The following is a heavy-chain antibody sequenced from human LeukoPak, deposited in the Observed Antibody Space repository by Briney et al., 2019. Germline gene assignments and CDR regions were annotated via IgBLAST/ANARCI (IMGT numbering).Heavy chain of an antibody. CDR1: GYTFTSYG. Sequence: ASVKVSCKASGYTFTSYGISLVRQAPGQGLELMGWISAYNGNTNNAQKLQGRVTMTTDTSTSTAYMELRSLSSDDTPVYYCARPRSSGRFDYWGQGILVTVSS. J-gene: IGHJ4*02. D-gene: IGHD6-25*01. CDR3: ARPRSSGRFDY. CDR2: ISAYNGNT. V-gene: IGHV1-18*01.